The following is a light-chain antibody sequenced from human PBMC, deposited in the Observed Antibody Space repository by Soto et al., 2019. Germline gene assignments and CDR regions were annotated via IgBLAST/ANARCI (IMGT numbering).Light chain of an antibody. CDR1: QNLGTLY. Sequence: EIVLTQSPGTLSLSPGERGTLSCRASQNLGTLYLAWFQQKSGQAPRLLIYSASRRATGIPDRFTGSGSGTDFTFSISSLQPEDIATYYCQQYDNVPLPFGGGAMV. CDR3: QQYDNVPLP. CDR2: SAS. J-gene: IGKJ4*01. V-gene: IGKV3-20*01.